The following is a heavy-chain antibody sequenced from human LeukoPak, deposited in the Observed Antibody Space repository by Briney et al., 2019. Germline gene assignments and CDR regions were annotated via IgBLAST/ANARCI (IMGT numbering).Heavy chain of an antibody. CDR3: ARGGDFWSGNPYYYYMDV. Sequence: GSLRLSCAASGFTFSSYSMNWVRQAPGKGLEWVSSISSSSSYIYYADSVKGRFTISRDSAKNSLYLQMNSLRAEDTAVYYCARGGDFWSGNPYYYYMDVWGKGTTVTVSS. CDR2: ISSSSSYI. J-gene: IGHJ6*03. CDR1: GFTFSSYS. D-gene: IGHD3-3*01. V-gene: IGHV3-21*01.